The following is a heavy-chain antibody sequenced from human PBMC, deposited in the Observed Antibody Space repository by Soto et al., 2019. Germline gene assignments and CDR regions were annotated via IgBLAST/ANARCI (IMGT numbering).Heavy chain of an antibody. Sequence: GSGPTLVNPTQTLTLTCTFSGFSLSTSGVGVAWIRQPPGKALEWLALIYWDDDKRYRPSLEARLTITKDTSKNQVVLTMTNMDSVDTATYYCARMKRELQVFDYWGQGTLVTVS. CDR2: IYWDDDK. J-gene: IGHJ4*02. CDR1: GFSLSTSGVG. CDR3: ARMKRELQVFDY. V-gene: IGHV2-5*02. D-gene: IGHD1-26*01.